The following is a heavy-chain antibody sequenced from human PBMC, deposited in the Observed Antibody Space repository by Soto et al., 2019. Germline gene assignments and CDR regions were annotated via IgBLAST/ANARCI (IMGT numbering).Heavy chain of an antibody. V-gene: IGHV3-48*01. Sequence: DSVEGRFTISRDNAKNSLDLQMNSLRAEDTAVYYCAKDGGYSYGPYDYWGQGTLVTVSS. D-gene: IGHD5-18*01. J-gene: IGHJ4*02. CDR3: AKDGGYSYGPYDY.